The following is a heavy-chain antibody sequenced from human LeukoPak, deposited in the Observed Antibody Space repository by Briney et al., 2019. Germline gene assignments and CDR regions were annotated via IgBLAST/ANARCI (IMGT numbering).Heavy chain of an antibody. CDR1: GGTFSSYA. CDR2: IIPIFGTA. CDR3: VSREPPYSSNHYYYMDV. J-gene: IGHJ6*03. V-gene: IGHV1-69*13. D-gene: IGHD6-13*01. Sequence: ASVKVSCKASGGTFSSYAISWVRQAPGQGLEWMGGIIPIFGTANYAQKFQGRVTITADESTSTAYMELSSLRSEDTAVYYCVSREPPYSSNHYYYMDVWGKGTTVTVSS.